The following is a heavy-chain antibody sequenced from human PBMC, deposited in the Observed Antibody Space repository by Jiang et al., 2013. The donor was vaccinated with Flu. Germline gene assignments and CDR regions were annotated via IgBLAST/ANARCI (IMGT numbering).Heavy chain of an antibody. V-gene: IGHV1-69*06. CDR3: ARGYYYDSSGYYYYYYGMDV. CDR1: GGTFSSYA. Sequence: QLVESGAEVKKPGSSVKVSCKASGGTFSSYAISWVRQAPGQGLEWMGGIIPIFGTANYAQKFQGRVTITADKSTSTAYMELSSLRSEDTAVYYCARGYYYDSSGYYYYYYGMDVWGQGTTVTVSS. D-gene: IGHD3-22*01. CDR2: IIPIFGTA. J-gene: IGHJ6*02.